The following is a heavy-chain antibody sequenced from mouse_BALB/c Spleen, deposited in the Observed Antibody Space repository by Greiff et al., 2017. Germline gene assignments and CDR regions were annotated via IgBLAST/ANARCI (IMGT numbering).Heavy chain of an antibody. CDR1: GYTFTSYW. V-gene: IGHV1S81*02. Sequence: VQLQQPGAELVKPGASVKLSCKASGYTFTSYWMHWVKQRPGQGLEWIGEINPSNGRTNYNEKFKSKATLTVDKSSSTAYMQLSSLTSEDSAVYYCARLVYYGSSPYAMDDWGQGTSVTVSS. CDR3: ARLVYYGSSPYAMDD. CDR2: INPSNGRT. J-gene: IGHJ4*01. D-gene: IGHD1-1*01.